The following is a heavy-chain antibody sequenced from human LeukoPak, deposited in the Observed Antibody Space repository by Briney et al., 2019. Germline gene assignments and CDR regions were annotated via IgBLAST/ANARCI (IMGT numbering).Heavy chain of an antibody. Sequence: GPSLSLSCAASGFSFSSHAMTSVRPAPGTGLEWVSVISGIGRTTHYADSVKGRFTISRDNSKNTVDLQVNSLRVDDTAVYYCAKGAKAYSETSVFDYWGQGTLVTVSS. J-gene: IGHJ4*02. CDR1: GFSFSSHA. CDR3: AKGAKAYSETSVFDY. CDR2: ISGIGRTT. D-gene: IGHD4-11*01. V-gene: IGHV3-23*01.